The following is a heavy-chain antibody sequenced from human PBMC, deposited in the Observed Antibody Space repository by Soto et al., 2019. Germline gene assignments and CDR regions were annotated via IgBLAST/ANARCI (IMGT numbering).Heavy chain of an antibody. CDR1: GFTFRTYA. CDR3: ARDSETNGYSYDYFDY. V-gene: IGHV3-30*04. Sequence: QVPLVESGGGVVKPGRSLKLSCAASGFTFRTYAMHWVRQAPGKGLEWVAVISYDGSNTYYADSVKGRFTISRDNSKNTLYLQMNSLRTEDSAVYYCARDSETNGYSYDYFDYWGQGTLVTVSS. CDR2: ISYDGSNT. D-gene: IGHD5-18*01. J-gene: IGHJ4*02.